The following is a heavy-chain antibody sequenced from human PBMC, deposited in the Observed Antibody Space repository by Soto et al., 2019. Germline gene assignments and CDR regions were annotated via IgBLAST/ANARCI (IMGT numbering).Heavy chain of an antibody. Sequence: PSETLSLTCTVSGGSFSSGGYYWSWVRQHPVKGLQWIGYISYNGNTYYNPSLKSRVTISVATSKNQFSLRLTSVTAADTAVYYCARDGHSYGYSRMDVWGQGTTVTVSS. CDR2: ISYNGNT. CDR1: GGSFSSGGYY. V-gene: IGHV4-31*03. CDR3: ARDGHSYGYSRMDV. D-gene: IGHD5-18*01. J-gene: IGHJ6*02.